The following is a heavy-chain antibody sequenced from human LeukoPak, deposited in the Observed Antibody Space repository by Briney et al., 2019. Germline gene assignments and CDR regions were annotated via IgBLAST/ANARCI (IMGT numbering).Heavy chain of an antibody. CDR2: INQDGSEK. CDR3: TTFYTRLTDY. D-gene: IGHD2/OR15-2a*01. Sequence: PGGSLRLSCAASRFTFSRSWMSWVRQAPGKGLEWLATINQDGSEKFYVDSVKGRFTISRDNAKNSLYLQMNSLRAEDTAVYYCTTFYTRLTDYWGQGTLVTVSS. V-gene: IGHV3-7*05. CDR1: RFTFSRSW. J-gene: IGHJ4*02.